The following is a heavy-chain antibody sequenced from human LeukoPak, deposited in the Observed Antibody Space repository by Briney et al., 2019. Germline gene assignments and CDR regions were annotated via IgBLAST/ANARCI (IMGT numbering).Heavy chain of an antibody. D-gene: IGHD3-22*01. J-gene: IGHJ2*01. V-gene: IGHV3-72*01. Sequence: GGSLRLSCAASGFTFSDHYMDWVRQAPGKGLEWVGRTRNKANSYTTEYAASVKGRFTISRDNAKNSLYLQMNSLRAEDTAVYYCARSGRSYYDSSGYYRDWYFDLWGRGTLVTVSS. CDR1: GFTFSDHY. CDR3: ARSGRSYYDSSGYYRDWYFDL. CDR2: TRNKANSYTT.